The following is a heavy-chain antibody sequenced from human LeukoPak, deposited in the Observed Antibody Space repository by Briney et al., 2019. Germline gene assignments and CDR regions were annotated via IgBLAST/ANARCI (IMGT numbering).Heavy chain of an antibody. D-gene: IGHD3-3*01. CDR2: IYYSGST. CDR3: ARDYLGDAFDI. Sequence: SETLSLTCTVSGGSISSGGYYWSWIRQHPGKGLEWIGYIYYSGSTYYNPSLKSRVTISVDTSKNQFSLKLSSVTAADTAVYYCARDYLGDAFDIWGQGTMVTVS. CDR1: GGSISSGGYY. V-gene: IGHV4-31*03. J-gene: IGHJ3*02.